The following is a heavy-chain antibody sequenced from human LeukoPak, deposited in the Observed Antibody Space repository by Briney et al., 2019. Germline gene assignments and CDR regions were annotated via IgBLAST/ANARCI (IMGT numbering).Heavy chain of an antibody. J-gene: IGHJ3*02. CDR1: GGSISSGDCY. V-gene: IGHV4-30-4*08. CDR2: IYYSGST. Sequence: PSETLSLTCTVSGGSISSGDCYLSWIRQPPGEGLEWIGYIYYSGSTYYNPSLKSRVTISVETSKNQFSLKLSSVTAADTAVYYCAREPPTFWSGYSDAFDIWGQGTMVTVSS. CDR3: AREPPTFWSGYSDAFDI. D-gene: IGHD3-3*01.